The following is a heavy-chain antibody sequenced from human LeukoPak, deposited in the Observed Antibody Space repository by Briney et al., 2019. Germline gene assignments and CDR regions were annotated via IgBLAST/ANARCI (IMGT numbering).Heavy chain of an antibody. CDR2: IYYSGST. CDR1: GGSISSSSYY. D-gene: IGHD6-13*01. J-gene: IGHJ5*02. Sequence: PSETLSLTCTVSGGSISSSSYYWGWIRQPPGKGLEWIGSIYYSGSTYYNPSLKSRVTISVDTSKNQFSLKLSSVTAADTAVYYCARDQSSIAAADPYNWFDPWGQGTLVTVSS. CDR3: ARDQSSIAAADPYNWFDP. V-gene: IGHV4-39*07.